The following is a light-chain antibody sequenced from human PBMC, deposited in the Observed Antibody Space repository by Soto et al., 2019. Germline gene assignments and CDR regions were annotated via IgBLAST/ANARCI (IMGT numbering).Light chain of an antibody. CDR3: QQYDNSPFT. V-gene: IGKV3-20*01. Sequence: EVVLTQSPGTLSLSPGESATLSCRASQSVSGMYLAWYQQKPGQAPRLLIYGTSNRATGIPDRFSGRGSGTGFPLTIRRLEPEDFAMYFCQQYDNSPFTFGPGTKVDIK. CDR1: QSVSGMY. CDR2: GTS. J-gene: IGKJ3*01.